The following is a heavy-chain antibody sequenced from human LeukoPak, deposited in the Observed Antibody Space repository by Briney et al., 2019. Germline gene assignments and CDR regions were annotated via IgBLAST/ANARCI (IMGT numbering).Heavy chain of an antibody. CDR3: ARTDYDILTGIDY. CDR1: GGSISSDDYY. CDR2: IYTSGST. Sequence: SGTLSLTCTVSGGSISSDDYYWNWIRQPAGKGLEWIGRIYTSGSTNYNPSLKSRVTISVDTSKNQFSLKLNSVTAADTAVYYCARTDYDILTGIDYWGQGTLVTVSS. J-gene: IGHJ4*02. V-gene: IGHV4-61*02. D-gene: IGHD3-9*01.